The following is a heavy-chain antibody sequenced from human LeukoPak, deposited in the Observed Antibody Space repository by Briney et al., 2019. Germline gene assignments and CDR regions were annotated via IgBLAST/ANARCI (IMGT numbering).Heavy chain of an antibody. CDR3: ARPNTDAAGYYFDY. CDR2: IDTYRRST. Sequence: ASVKVSFKASGYTFFSYGVSWVRQAPGQGLEWMGWIDTYRRSTNYAQNLQGRVTVTTDTSTTTVYMELRSLRLDDTAVYYCARPNTDAAGYYFDYWGQGTLVTVSS. J-gene: IGHJ4*02. CDR1: GYTFFSYG. D-gene: IGHD6-13*01. V-gene: IGHV1-18*01.